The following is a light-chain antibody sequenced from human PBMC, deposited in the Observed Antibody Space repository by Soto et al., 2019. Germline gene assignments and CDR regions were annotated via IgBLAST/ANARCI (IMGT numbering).Light chain of an antibody. CDR2: VVS. CDR3: CSYADTSTWV. Sequence: QSALTQPASVSGSPGQSITISCTGTSSDVGSYNLVSWYQQHPGKAPKLMIYVVSKRPSGVSNRFSGSKSGNTASLTISGLQAEDEADYYCCSYADTSTWVFGGGTKLTVL. CDR1: SSDVGSYNL. V-gene: IGLV2-23*02. J-gene: IGLJ3*02.